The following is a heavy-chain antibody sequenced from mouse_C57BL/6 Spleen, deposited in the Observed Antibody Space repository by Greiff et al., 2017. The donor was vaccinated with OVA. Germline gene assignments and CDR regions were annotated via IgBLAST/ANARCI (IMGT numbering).Heavy chain of an antibody. Sequence: VKLVESGPGLVAPSQSLSITCTVSGFSLTSYGVYWVRQPPGKGLEWLVVIWSDGSTTYNSALKSRLSISKDNSKSQVFLKMNSLQTDDTAMYYCARHELLYYAMDYWGQGTSVTVSS. CDR1: GFSLTSYG. CDR3: ARHELLYYAMDY. CDR2: IWSDGST. J-gene: IGHJ4*01. V-gene: IGHV2-6-1*01.